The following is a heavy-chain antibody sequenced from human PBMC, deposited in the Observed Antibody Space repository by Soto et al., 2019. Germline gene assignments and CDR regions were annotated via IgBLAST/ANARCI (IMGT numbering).Heavy chain of an antibody. Sequence: PSETLSLTCAVSGYSISSGYYWGWVRQPPGKGLEWIGSIYHSGSTYYNPSLKSRVTISVDTSKNQFSLKLSSVTAADTAVYYCARDWRRYSSSSGYFDYWGQGTLVTVSS. D-gene: IGHD6-6*01. CDR1: GYSISSGYY. CDR2: IYHSGST. J-gene: IGHJ4*02. CDR3: ARDWRRYSSSSGYFDY. V-gene: IGHV4-38-2*02.